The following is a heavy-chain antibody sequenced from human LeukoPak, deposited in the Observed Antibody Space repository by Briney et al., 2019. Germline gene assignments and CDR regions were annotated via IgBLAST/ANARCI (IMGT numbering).Heavy chain of an antibody. CDR2: ISGSGGT. V-gene: IGHV3-23*01. CDR1: GFTFSSYA. Sequence: GSLRLSCAASGFTFSSYAMSWVRQAPGKGLEWVSGISGSGGTYYADSVKGRFTISRDNSKNTLYLQMNSLRVEDTAVYYCAKDRVGTAMVVGDFDYWGQGTLVTVSS. CDR3: AKDRVGTAMVVGDFDY. D-gene: IGHD5-18*01. J-gene: IGHJ4*02.